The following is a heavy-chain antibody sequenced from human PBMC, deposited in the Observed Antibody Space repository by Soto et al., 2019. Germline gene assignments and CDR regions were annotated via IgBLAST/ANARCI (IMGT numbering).Heavy chain of an antibody. CDR2: INHSGST. V-gene: IGHV4-34*01. J-gene: IGHJ5*01. Sequence: LEILSLTYGVYGGSFSGYYWSWIRQPPGKWLECIGEINHSGSTNYNPPLKSRVTISVDTYKNQFSLKLSSVTAADTAVYYCARAVDSDSIAAAVGMWFDTWGHGTMDTVSS. D-gene: IGHD6-13*01. CDR1: GGSFSGYY. CDR3: ARAVDSDSIAAAVGMWFDT.